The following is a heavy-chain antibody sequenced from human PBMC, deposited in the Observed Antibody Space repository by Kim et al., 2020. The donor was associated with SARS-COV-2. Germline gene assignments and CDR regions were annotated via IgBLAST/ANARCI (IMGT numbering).Heavy chain of an antibody. V-gene: IGHV4-39*01. CDR1: GGSISSSSYY. J-gene: IGHJ4*02. D-gene: IGHD3-10*01. CDR2: IYYSGST. CDR3: ASHLGYYGSGSYYKDY. Sequence: SETLSLTCTVSGGSISSSSYYWGWIRQPPGKGLEWIGSIYYSGSTYYNPSLKSRVTISVDTSKNQFSLKLSSVTAADTAVYYCASHLGYYGSGSYYKDYWGQGTLVTVSS.